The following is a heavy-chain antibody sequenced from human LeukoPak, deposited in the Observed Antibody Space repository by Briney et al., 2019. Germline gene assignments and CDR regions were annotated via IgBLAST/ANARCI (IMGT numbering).Heavy chain of an antibody. Sequence: GGSLRLSCAASGFPFSTHWMSWVRQAPGKGLEWVANIDQDGSQKSCVDSVKGRFSISRDNAKNSLYLQMHSLRAEDTAVYYCARSNREFASGSGDYWGQGTLVTVTS. CDR1: GFPFSTHW. CDR3: ARSNREFASGSGDY. D-gene: IGHD3-10*01. V-gene: IGHV3-7*05. CDR2: IDQDGSQK. J-gene: IGHJ4*02.